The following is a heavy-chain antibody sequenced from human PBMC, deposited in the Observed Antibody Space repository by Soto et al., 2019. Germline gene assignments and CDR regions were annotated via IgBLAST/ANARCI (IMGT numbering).Heavy chain of an antibody. CDR1: GFTFSSYA. CDR3: AKAPWMDDILTGPHVY. CDR2: ISGSGGST. V-gene: IGHV3-23*01. J-gene: IGHJ4*02. D-gene: IGHD3-9*01. Sequence: PGGSLRLSCAASGFTFSSYAMSWVRQAPGKGLEWVSAISGSGGSTYYADSVKGRFTISRDNSKNTLYLQMNSLRAEDTAVYYCAKAPWMDDILTGPHVYWGQGTLVTVSS.